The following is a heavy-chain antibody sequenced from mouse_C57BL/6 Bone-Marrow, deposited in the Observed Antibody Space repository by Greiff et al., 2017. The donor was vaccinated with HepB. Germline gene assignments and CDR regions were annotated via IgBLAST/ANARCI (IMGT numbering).Heavy chain of an antibody. V-gene: IGHV2-4*01. J-gene: IGHJ4*01. CDR2: IWSGGST. Sequence: QVQLQQSGPGLVQPSQSLSITCTVSGFSLTSYGVHWVRQPPGKGLEWLGVIWSGGSTDYNAAFISRLSISKDNAKSQVFFKMNSLQADDTAIYYCAKDYYGSSALDDYAMDYWGQGTSVTVSS. D-gene: IGHD1-1*01. CDR1: GFSLTSYG. CDR3: AKDYYGSSALDDYAMDY.